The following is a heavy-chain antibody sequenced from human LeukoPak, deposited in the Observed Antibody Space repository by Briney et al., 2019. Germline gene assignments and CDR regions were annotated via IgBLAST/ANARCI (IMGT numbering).Heavy chain of an antibody. Sequence: ASVKVSCKTSGYTFTDYYMHWVRQAPGQGLEWMGWINPNSGGTNYAQKFQGRVTMTRDTSISTAYMELSRLRSDDTAVYYCARDLYGIVYYFDYWGQGTLVTVSS. CDR3: ARDLYGIVYYFDY. CDR2: INPNSGGT. J-gene: IGHJ4*02. CDR1: GYTFTDYY. V-gene: IGHV1-2*02. D-gene: IGHD2-8*01.